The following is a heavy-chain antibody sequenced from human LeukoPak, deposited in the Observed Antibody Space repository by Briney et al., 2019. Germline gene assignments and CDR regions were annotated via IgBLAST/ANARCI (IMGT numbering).Heavy chain of an antibody. CDR2: IWYDGTNE. CDR3: ARSLKFGDFHYYYGMDV. Sequence: GGSLRLSCAASGFTFNSFGMHWVRQAPGKGLEWVAVIWYDGTNENYVDSVKGRFTISRDNSKNMLYLQMNSLRAEDTAVYYCARSLKFGDFHYYYGMDVWGQGTTVTVSS. V-gene: IGHV3-33*08. CDR1: GFTFNSFG. D-gene: IGHD2-21*02. J-gene: IGHJ6*02.